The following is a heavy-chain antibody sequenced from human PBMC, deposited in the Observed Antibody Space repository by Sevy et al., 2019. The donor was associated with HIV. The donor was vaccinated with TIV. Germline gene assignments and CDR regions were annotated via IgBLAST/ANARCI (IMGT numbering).Heavy chain of an antibody. D-gene: IGHD6-13*01. CDR2: IYSDDST. CDR3: ATGIAAAGHSFDY. Sequence: GGSLRLSCAASGFTFSSYWMTWVRQAPGKGLEWVSVIYSDDSTYYADSVKGRFTISRDNSKNTLYLQMNSLRAEDTAVYYCATGIAAAGHSFDYWGQGTLVTVSS. V-gene: IGHV3-53*01. J-gene: IGHJ4*02. CDR1: GFTFSSYW.